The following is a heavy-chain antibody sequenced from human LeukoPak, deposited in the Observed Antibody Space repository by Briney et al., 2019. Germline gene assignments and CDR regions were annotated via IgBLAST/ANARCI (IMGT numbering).Heavy chain of an antibody. D-gene: IGHD1-26*01. J-gene: IGHJ5*02. CDR3: AKGSWDNWFDP. CDR1: GFTFSSYS. CDR2: ISTSSSYI. V-gene: IGHV3-21*01. Sequence: GGSLRLSCAASGFTFSSYSMNWVRQAPGRGLEWVSSISTSSSYIYYADSMKGRFTISRDNAKNSLYLQMNSLRAEDTAVHYCAKGSWDNWFDPWGQGTLVTVSS.